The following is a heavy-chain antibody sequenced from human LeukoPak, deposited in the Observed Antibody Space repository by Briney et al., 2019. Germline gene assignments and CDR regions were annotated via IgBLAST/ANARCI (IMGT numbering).Heavy chain of an antibody. D-gene: IGHD2-2*01. Sequence: PGGSLRLSCAASGFTFSSYGMHWVRQAPGKGLEWVAFIRYDGSNKYYADSVKGRFTISRDNSKNTLYLQMNSLRAEDTAVYYCSYLLLLPFDYWGQGTLVTVSS. CDR1: GFTFSSYG. J-gene: IGHJ4*02. CDR3: SYLLLLPFDY. CDR2: IRYDGSNK. V-gene: IGHV3-30*02.